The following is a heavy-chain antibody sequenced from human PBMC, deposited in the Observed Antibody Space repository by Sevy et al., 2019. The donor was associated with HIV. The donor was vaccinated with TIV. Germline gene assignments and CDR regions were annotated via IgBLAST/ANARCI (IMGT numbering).Heavy chain of an antibody. CDR3: VRALLKADSL. V-gene: IGHV3-7*01. CDR1: GFNIRTHW. Sequence: GGSLRLSCAASGFNIRTHWMLWVRQAPGKGLEWEANINEDGSTKYYLDSVKGRFTISRDNAENSVFLQMNSLRVEDTAVYYCVRALLKADSLWGQGTLVNVSS. D-gene: IGHD1-26*01. CDR2: INEDGSTK. J-gene: IGHJ4*02.